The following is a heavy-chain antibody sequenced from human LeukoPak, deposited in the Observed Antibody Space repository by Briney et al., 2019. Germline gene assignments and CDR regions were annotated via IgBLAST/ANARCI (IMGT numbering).Heavy chain of an antibody. V-gene: IGHV1-2*02. CDR3: AREPVWFGELGYFDY. J-gene: IGHJ4*02. Sequence: ASVKVSCKASGYTFTGYYMHRVRQAPGQGLEWMGWINPNSGGTNYAQKFQGRVTMTRDTSISTAYMELSRLRSDDTAVYYCAREPVWFGELGYFDYWGQGTLVTVSS. CDR2: INPNSGGT. CDR1: GYTFTGYY. D-gene: IGHD3-10*01.